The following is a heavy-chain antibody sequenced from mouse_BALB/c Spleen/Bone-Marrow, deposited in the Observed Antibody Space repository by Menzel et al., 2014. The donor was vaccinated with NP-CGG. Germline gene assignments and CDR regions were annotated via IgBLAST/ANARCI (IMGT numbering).Heavy chain of an antibody. D-gene: IGHD2-3*01. Sequence: VQLQQSGPELVKPGASVKISCKASGYTFTDYNMHWVKQSHGKSLEWIGYIYPYNGGTVYNQKFKSKATLTVDSSSSTAYMELRSLTSEDSAVYYCARGGSYDGYYGLAYWGQGTLVTVSA. CDR3: ARGGSYDGYYGLAY. CDR1: GYTFTDYN. V-gene: IGHV1S29*02. CDR2: IYPYNGGT. J-gene: IGHJ3*01.